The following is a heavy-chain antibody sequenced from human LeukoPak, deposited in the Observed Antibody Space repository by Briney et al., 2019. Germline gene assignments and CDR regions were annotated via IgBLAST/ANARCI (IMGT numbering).Heavy chain of an antibody. CDR2: IKRKADGVPT. Sequence: GGSLILSCVASGFTFSDAWVNWVRRAPGKGLEWVGRIKRKADGVPTDYAAPVKGRFTISRDDSKDTLYLQMNSLKTEDTAMYYCTTNDAFDIWGQGTMVTVSS. J-gene: IGHJ3*02. V-gene: IGHV3-15*01. CDR3: TTNDAFDI. CDR1: GFTFSDAW.